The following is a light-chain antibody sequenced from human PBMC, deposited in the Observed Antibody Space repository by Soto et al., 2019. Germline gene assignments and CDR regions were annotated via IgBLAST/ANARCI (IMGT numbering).Light chain of an antibody. Sequence: DIQLTQSPSFLSASVGDRVTITCRASQGISSYLAWYQQKPGKAPKLLIYAASTLQSGVPSRFSGSGSGTEFTITISSLQPEDFATYDCQQLNSYPFLTFGGGTKVEIK. J-gene: IGKJ4*01. CDR3: QQLNSYPFLT. CDR2: AAS. V-gene: IGKV1-9*01. CDR1: QGISSY.